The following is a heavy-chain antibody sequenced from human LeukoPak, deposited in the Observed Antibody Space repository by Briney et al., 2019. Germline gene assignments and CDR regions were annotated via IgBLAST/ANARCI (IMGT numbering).Heavy chain of an antibody. D-gene: IGHD3-10*02. V-gene: IGHV3-23*01. CDR2: ISGSGGSR. CDR3: AELGITMIGGV. Sequence: GGTLRLSCAASGFTFSTYGMSWVRQAPGKGLEWVSGISGSGGSRFYTDSVKGRFTISRDNAKNSLYLQMNSLRAEDTAVYYRAELGITMIGGVWGKGTTVTISS. CDR1: GFTFSTYG. J-gene: IGHJ6*04.